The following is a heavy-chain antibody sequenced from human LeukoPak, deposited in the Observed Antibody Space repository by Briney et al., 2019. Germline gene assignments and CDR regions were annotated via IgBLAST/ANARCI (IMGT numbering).Heavy chain of an antibody. V-gene: IGHV3-23*01. Sequence: GGSLRLSCAASGFTFSSDSMTWVHRAPGKGLEWVSTISGSGVSTFYADPVKGRFTISRDNSKNILYLHVNSLSAEDTAVYYCAKDSFSSRWGQGTLVTVSS. D-gene: IGHD2-2*01. CDR1: GFTFSSDS. CDR3: AKDSFSSR. J-gene: IGHJ4*02. CDR2: ISGSGVST.